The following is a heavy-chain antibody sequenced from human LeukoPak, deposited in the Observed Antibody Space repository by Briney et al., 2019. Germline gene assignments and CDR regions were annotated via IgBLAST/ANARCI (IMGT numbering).Heavy chain of an antibody. J-gene: IGHJ4*02. CDR3: AKDFRIVVRGGLDY. Sequence: GGSLRLSCAASGFTFTTYWMTWVRQAPGKGLEWVANINQDGTEKYYVDSVKGRFTISRDNSKNTLYLQMNSLRAEDTAVYYCAKDFRIVVRGGLDYWGQGTLVTVSS. CDR1: GFTFTTYW. CDR2: INQDGTEK. V-gene: IGHV3-7*01. D-gene: IGHD3-22*01.